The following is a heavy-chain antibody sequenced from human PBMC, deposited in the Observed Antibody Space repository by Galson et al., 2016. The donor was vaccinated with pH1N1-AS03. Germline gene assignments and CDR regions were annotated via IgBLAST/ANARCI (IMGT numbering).Heavy chain of an antibody. V-gene: IGHV4-4*01. CDR3: ASAGYHTPGYHY. CDR1: GGSMTSPDW. D-gene: IGHD3-16*02. Sequence: LSLTCAVSGGSMTSPDWWTWVRQPPGKGLEWIGEVHYSGTTSYNPSPNSRVTMSIDKSNNQFSLNLGSVTAADTAVYFCASAGYHTPGYHYWGQGALVTVSS. J-gene: IGHJ4*02. CDR2: VHYSGTT.